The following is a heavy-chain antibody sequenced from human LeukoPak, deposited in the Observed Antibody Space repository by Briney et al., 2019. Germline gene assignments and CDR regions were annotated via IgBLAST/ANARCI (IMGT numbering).Heavy chain of an antibody. V-gene: IGHV4-59*01. CDR1: GGSISSYY. Sequence: SETLSLTCTVSGGSISSYYWSWIRQPPGKGLEWIGYISYSGSTNYNPSLKSRVTISVDTSKNQFSLKLSSVTAADTAVYYCARALCSSTSCYYYYGMDVWGKGTTVSVSS. CDR3: ARALCSSTSCYYYYGMDV. D-gene: IGHD2-2*01. CDR2: ISYSGST. J-gene: IGHJ6*04.